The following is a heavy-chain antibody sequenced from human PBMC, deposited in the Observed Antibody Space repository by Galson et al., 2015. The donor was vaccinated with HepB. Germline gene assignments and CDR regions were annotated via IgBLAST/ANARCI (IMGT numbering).Heavy chain of an antibody. CDR3: ARDHWPRHYETAAYFDY. D-gene: IGHD3-16*01. J-gene: IGHJ4*02. CDR1: GFTFSSHP. CDR2: ISSDGTST. Sequence: SLRLSCAASGFTFSSHPMHWVRQTPGERLEYVSAISSDGTSTYYADSVKGRFTISRDKSSNTVYLHMGSLRAEDTAVYYCARDHWPRHYETAAYFDYWGQGTQVAVSS. V-gene: IGHV3-64*02.